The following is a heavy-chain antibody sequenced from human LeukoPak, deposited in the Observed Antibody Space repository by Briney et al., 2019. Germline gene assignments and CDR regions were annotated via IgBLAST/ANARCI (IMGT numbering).Heavy chain of an antibody. V-gene: IGHV3-21*01. D-gene: IGHD3-10*01. Sequence: GGSLRLSCAASGFTFSSYSMNWVRQAPGQGLEWFSSISSSSSYIYYADSGKGRFTISRDNAKNSLDLQMNSLRAEDTAMYYCARAPFRIGESDLYDYWGQGTLVTVSS. CDR3: ARAPFRIGESDLYDY. J-gene: IGHJ4*02. CDR2: ISSSSSYI. CDR1: GFTFSSYS.